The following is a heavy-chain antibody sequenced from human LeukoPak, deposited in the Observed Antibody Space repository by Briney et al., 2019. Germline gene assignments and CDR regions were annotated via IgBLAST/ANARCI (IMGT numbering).Heavy chain of an antibody. V-gene: IGHV4-31*03. CDR1: GGSISSGGYY. D-gene: IGHD3-3*01. J-gene: IGHJ5*02. Sequence: PSETLSLTCTVSGGSISSGGYYWSWIRQHPGKGLEWIGYIYYSGSTYYNPSLKSRVTISVDTSKNQFSLKLSSVTAADTAVYYCARGGDYDFWSGYEYNWFDPWDQGTLVTVSS. CDR2: IYYSGST. CDR3: ARGGDYDFWSGYEYNWFDP.